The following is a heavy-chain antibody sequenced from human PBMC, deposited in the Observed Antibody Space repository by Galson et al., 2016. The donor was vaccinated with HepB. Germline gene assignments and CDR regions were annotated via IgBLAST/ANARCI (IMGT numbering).Heavy chain of an antibody. D-gene: IGHD3-16*01. J-gene: IGHJ4*02. CDR1: GFTFSNAW. CDR2: IVSKSDGGTK. V-gene: IGHV3-15*07. Sequence: SLRLSCAASGFTFSNAWMNWVRQAPGKGLEWVGRIVSKSDGGTKDYAAPVKGRFTISRDESKNTLYLQMNSRKIEDTAVYYCTTDRWGYLDYVVGYGGQGTRVTVSS. CDR3: TTDRWGYLDYVVGY.